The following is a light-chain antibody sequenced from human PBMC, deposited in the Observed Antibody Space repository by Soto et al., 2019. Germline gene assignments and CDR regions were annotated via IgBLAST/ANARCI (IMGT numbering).Light chain of an antibody. Sequence: QSVLTQPPSASGTPGQRVTISCSGSYPNIGSNYVYWYEQLPGTAPKLLIYRNDQRPSGVPDRISGSRSGTSASLAISGLRSEDEADYYCATWDDSLSAVVFGGGIKVTVL. CDR3: ATWDDSLSAVV. V-gene: IGLV1-47*01. J-gene: IGLJ2*01. CDR1: YPNIGSNY. CDR2: RND.